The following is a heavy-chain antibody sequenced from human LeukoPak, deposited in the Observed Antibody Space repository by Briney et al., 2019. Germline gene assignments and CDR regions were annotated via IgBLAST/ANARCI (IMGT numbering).Heavy chain of an antibody. V-gene: IGHV3-11*01. CDR3: ARDHSEQYYFDY. CDR1: GFTFSDYY. CDR2: ISSSGSTI. D-gene: IGHD1/OR15-1a*01. J-gene: IGHJ4*02. Sequence: GGSLRLSCAASGFTFSDYYMSWIRHAPGKGLEWVSYISSSGSTIYYADSVKGRFTISRDNAKNSLYLQMDSLRAEDTAVYYCARDHSEQYYFDYWGQGTLVTVSS.